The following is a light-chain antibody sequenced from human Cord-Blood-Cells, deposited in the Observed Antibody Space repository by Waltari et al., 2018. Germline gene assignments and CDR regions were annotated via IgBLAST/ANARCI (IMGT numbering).Light chain of an antibody. V-gene: IGKV1-39*01. CDR1: QSISSY. Sequence: DIQMTQSPSPLSASVGDRVTITCRASQSISSYFNWYQQKQGKAPKLLIYAASSLQSGVPARFRCSGSGTDVTLTISSLQPEDFATYYCQQNYSTPMYTFGQGTKLEIK. J-gene: IGKJ2*01. CDR2: AAS. CDR3: QQNYSTPMYT.